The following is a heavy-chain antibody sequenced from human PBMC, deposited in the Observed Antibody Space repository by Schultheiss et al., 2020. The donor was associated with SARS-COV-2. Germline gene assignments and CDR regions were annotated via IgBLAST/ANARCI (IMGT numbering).Heavy chain of an antibody. J-gene: IGHJ6*02. CDR2: IIPILGIA. V-gene: IGHV1-69*04. D-gene: IGHD6-19*01. CDR3: ARDLNGEYSSGWTRQRYYYYYGMDV. CDR1: GGTFSSYA. Sequence: SVKVSCKASGGTFSSYAISWVRQAPGQGLEWMGRIIPILGIANYAQKFQGRVTITADKSTSTAYMELNSLRAEDTAVYYCARDLNGEYSSGWTRQRYYYYYGMDVWGQGTTVTVSS.